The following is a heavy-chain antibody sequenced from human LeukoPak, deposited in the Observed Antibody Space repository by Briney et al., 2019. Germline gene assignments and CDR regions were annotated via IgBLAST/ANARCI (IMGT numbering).Heavy chain of an antibody. D-gene: IGHD3-10*01. CDR3: AKPYYYGSGSQLDY. J-gene: IGHJ4*02. CDR1: GFTFSSYG. CDR2: IRYDGSNK. V-gene: IGHV3-30*02. Sequence: PGGSLRLSCAASGFTFSSYGMHWVRQAPGKGLEWVAFIRYDGSNKYYADSVKGRFTISRDNSKNTLYLQMNSLRAEDTAVYYCAKPYYYGSGSQLDYWGQGTLVTVSS.